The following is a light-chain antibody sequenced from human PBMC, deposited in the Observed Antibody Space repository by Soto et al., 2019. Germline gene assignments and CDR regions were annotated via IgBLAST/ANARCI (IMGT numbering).Light chain of an antibody. J-gene: IGKJ1*01. Sequence: DIVMTQSPDSLAVSLGERATINCKSNQSVLYSSNNKNYLAWYQQKPGQPPKLLISWASTRESGVPDRFSGSGSGTDFTLTISSLQAEDVALYYCQQYDSSPRTFGQGTTVEIK. CDR1: QSVLYSSNNKNY. CDR3: QQYDSSPRT. V-gene: IGKV4-1*01. CDR2: WAS.